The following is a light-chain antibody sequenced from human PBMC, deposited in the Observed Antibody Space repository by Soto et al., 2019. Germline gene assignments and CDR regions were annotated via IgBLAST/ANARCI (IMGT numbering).Light chain of an antibody. V-gene: IGKV3-20*01. CDR3: QQHGSSPPT. CDR1: QSVRSNF. Sequence: IVLTQSPGTLSLSPGDRATLSCRATQSVRSNFLSLYQVEPVQFPSLLMYGASSSATGIPDRFSGRGSGTDFTLTISRLEPEDFAVYYCQQHGSSPPTFGQG. J-gene: IGKJ1*01. CDR2: GAS.